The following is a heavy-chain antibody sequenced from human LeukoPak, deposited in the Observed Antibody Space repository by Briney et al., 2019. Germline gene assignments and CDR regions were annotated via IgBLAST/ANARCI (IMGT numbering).Heavy chain of an antibody. J-gene: IGHJ4*02. D-gene: IGHD6-13*01. Sequence: GGSLRLSCAASGFAISSSWMHWVRQAPGKGLVWVSRIYSDRSSTSYADSVKGRFTMSRDNAKNTLYLQMNSLRAEDTAVYYCTRAAAAAAFDYWGQGTLVTVSS. CDR1: GFAISSSW. CDR3: TRAAAAAAFDY. V-gene: IGHV3-74*01. CDR2: IYSDRSST.